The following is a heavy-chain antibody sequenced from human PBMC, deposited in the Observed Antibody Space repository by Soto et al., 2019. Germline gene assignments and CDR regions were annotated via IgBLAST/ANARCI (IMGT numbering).Heavy chain of an antibody. J-gene: IGHJ5*02. D-gene: IGHD1-26*01. V-gene: IGHV4-59*01. CDR3: ARYSGSYSYNWSDP. CDR2: IYYSGTT. Sequence: PSETLSLTCTVSGGSISSYYWSWIRQPPGKGLEWIGYIYYSGTTNYNPSLKSRVTISVDTSKNQFSLKLSSVTAADTAVYYCARYSGSYSYNWSDPWGQGSLVTVSS. CDR1: GGSISSYY.